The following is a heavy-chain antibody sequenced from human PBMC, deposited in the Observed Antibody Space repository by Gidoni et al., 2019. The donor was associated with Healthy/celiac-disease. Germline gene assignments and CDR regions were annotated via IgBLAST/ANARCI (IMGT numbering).Heavy chain of an antibody. D-gene: IGHD7-27*01. J-gene: IGHJ6*03. CDR1: GGTFSSYA. V-gene: IGHV1-69*04. CDR3: ARSLRTGDQDYYYYYMDV. CDR2: IIPILGIA. Sequence: QVQLVQSGAEVKKPGSSVKVSCQASGGTFSSYAISWVRQAPGQGLEWMGRIIPILGIANYAQKFQGRVTITADKSTSTAYMELSSLRSEDTAVYYCARSLRTGDQDYYYYYMDVWGKGTTVTVSS.